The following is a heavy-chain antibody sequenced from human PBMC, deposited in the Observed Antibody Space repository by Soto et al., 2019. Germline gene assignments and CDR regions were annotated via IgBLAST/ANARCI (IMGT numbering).Heavy chain of an antibody. CDR3: ASISSQWLVGFDY. J-gene: IGHJ4*02. D-gene: IGHD6-19*01. Sequence: APGQGLEWMGIITPSGGSTRYAQKFQGRVTMTRDTSTSTVYMELSSLRSEDMSVYYSASISSQWLVGFDYWGQG. CDR2: ITPSGGST. V-gene: IGHV1-46*01.